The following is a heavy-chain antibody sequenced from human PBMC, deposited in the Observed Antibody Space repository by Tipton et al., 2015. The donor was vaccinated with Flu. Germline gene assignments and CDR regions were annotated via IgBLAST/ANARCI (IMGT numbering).Heavy chain of an antibody. Sequence: SLRLSCAASGFAVSSNYMSGVRQAPGKGLEWVSVIYSGGSTYYADSVKGRLTISRDNSKNTLYLQMNSLRAVDTAVYFCVRERPGDSGDYFDYWGQGT. CDR2: IYSGGST. CDR1: GFAVSSNY. D-gene: IGHD7-27*01. J-gene: IGHJ4*02. CDR3: VRERPGDSGDYFDY. V-gene: IGHV3-53*01.